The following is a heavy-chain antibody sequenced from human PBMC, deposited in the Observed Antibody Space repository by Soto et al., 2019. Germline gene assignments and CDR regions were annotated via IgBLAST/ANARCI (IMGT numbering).Heavy chain of an antibody. CDR3: AKESSNYPYFDY. J-gene: IGHJ4*02. CDR1: GFAFSSYA. Sequence: PGGSLRLSCSASGFAFSSYAMHWVRQAPGKGLEYVSAISSNGGSTYNAESVKGRFTISRDNSRNTLYLQMNSLRAEDTAVYYCAKESSNYPYFDYWGQGTLVTVSS. D-gene: IGHD3-3*01. V-gene: IGHV3-64*04. CDR2: ISSNGGST.